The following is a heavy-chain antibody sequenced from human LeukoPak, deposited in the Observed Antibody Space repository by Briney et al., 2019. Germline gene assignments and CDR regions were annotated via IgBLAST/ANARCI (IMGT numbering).Heavy chain of an antibody. D-gene: IGHD3-22*01. V-gene: IGHV3-15*01. Sequence: PGVSLRLSCAASGFTFSNAWMSWVRQAPGKGLEWVGRIKSKTDGGTTDYAAPVKGRFTISRDDSKNTLYLQMNSLKTEDTAVYYCTTYPLPMYYYDSSGYYSGGAFDIWGQGTMVTVSS. CDR2: IKSKTDGGTT. J-gene: IGHJ3*02. CDR1: GFTFSNAW. CDR3: TTYPLPMYYYDSSGYYSGGAFDI.